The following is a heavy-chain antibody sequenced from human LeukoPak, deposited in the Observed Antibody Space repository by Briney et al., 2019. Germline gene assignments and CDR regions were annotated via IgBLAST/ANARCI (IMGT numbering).Heavy chain of an antibody. CDR3: AAGSRPYYFYYMAV. V-gene: IGHV4-59*08. CDR1: GGSIKTYY. Sequence: PSETLSLTCTVSGGSIKTYYWSWSRQSPGKGLEWIGSMSYSGTSNYIPSLKSRVSMTIDISKNQFPLKLTSVTAADTALYFCAAGSRPYYFYYMAVWGTGTTVTVSS. CDR2: MSYSGTS. J-gene: IGHJ6*03.